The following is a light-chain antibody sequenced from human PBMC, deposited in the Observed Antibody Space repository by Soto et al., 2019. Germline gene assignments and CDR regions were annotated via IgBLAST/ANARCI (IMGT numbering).Light chain of an antibody. Sequence: QSVLPQPHSVSGSPGQSVTISCTGTSSDVGSYNRVSWYQQPPGTAPKLMSYEVSNRPSGVPDRFSGSKSGNTASLTISGLQDEDEADYYCSSYTSSSTPVVFGGGTKLTVL. J-gene: IGLJ2*01. CDR2: EVS. V-gene: IGLV2-18*02. CDR1: SSDVGSYNR. CDR3: SSYTSSSTPVV.